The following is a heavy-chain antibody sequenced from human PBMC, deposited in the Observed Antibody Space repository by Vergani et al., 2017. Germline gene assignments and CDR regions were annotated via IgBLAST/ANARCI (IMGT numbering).Heavy chain of an antibody. CDR2: INAGNGNT. D-gene: IGHD6-19*01. V-gene: IGHV1-3*01. J-gene: IGHJ4*02. Sequence: QVQLVQSGAEVKKPGASVKVSCKASGYTFTSYAMHWVRQAPGQRLEWMGWINAGNGNTKYSQKFQGRVTITRDTSASTAYMELSSLRSEDPAVYYCARSAPGIAVVMDDYWGQGTLVTVSS. CDR1: GYTFTSYA. CDR3: ARSAPGIAVVMDDY.